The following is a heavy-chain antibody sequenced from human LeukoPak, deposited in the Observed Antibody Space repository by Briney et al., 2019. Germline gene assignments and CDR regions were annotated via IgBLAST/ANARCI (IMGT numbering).Heavy chain of an antibody. J-gene: IGHJ4*02. CDR2: ISSSSASI. Sequence: GGSLRLSCAASGFTFSSYSMNWVRQAPGKGLEWVSVISSSSASIYYADSVKGRFTISRDNAKNSLYLQMNSLRAEDTAVYYCARNSPLGGPGNYGDYWGQGALVTVSS. CDR1: GFTFSSYS. V-gene: IGHV3-21*01. D-gene: IGHD3-10*01. CDR3: ARNSPLGGPGNYGDY.